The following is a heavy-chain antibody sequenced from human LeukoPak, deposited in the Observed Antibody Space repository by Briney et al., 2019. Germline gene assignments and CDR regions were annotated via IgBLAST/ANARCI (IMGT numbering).Heavy chain of an antibody. CDR3: ARSGKSLWFGELSSS. CDR2: SYYSGST. J-gene: IGHJ4*02. CDR1: GGSISSCY. V-gene: IGHV4-59*08. D-gene: IGHD3-10*01. Sequence: SETLSLTCTVSGGSISSCYWSWIRKPPGKGMERVGYSYYSGSTNYHPSLKRRVTISVDTSKNQFSLKLSSVTAADTAVYYCARSGKSLWFGELSSSWGQGTLVTVSS.